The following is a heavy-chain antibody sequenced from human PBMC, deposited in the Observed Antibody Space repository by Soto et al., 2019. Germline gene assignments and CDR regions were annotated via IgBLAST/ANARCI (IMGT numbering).Heavy chain of an antibody. J-gene: IGHJ5*02. Sequence: ASVKVSCKASGYIFSANYIHWVRQAPGQGLEWLGWINPHSGATNYAQKFLGRVTMSAETSASTAYMDLARLKSDDTAVYYCVREHALGFSNWFDPWGRGTLLXVS. V-gene: IGHV1-2*02. D-gene: IGHD3-10*01. CDR2: INPHSGAT. CDR1: GYIFSANY. CDR3: VREHALGFSNWFDP.